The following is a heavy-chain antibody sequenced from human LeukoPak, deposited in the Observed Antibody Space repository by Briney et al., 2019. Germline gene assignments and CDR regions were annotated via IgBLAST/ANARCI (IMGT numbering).Heavy chain of an antibody. V-gene: IGHV1-69*13. D-gene: IGHD3-10*01. CDR2: IIPIFGTA. Sequence: RASVKVSCKASGGTFSSYAISWVRQAPGQGLEWMGGIIPIFGTANYAQKLQGRVTITADESTSTAYMELSSLRSEDTAVYYCARALYGSGSYSDYWGQGTLVTVSS. CDR1: GGTFSSYA. J-gene: IGHJ4*02. CDR3: ARALYGSGSYSDY.